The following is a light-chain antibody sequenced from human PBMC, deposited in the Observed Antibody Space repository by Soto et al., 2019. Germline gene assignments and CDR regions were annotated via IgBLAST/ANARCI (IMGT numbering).Light chain of an antibody. CDR2: GAS. J-gene: IGKJ4*01. V-gene: IGKV3-20*01. CDR3: QQYDSSPLT. CDR1: QSVSSSF. Sequence: ELVLTQSPGTLSLSPGERATLSCRASQSVSSSFLAWYQQKPGQAPRLLIYGASIRATGIPDRFSGSGSGTDFSLTISRLEPEDFAVYYWQQYDSSPLTFGGGTKVEIK.